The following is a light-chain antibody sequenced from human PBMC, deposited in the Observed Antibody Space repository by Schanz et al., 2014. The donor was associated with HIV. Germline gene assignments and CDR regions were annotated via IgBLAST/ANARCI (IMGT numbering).Light chain of an antibody. V-gene: IGLV1-44*01. Sequence: QSVLTQPPSASGTPGQRVTISCSGSSSNIRSNTINWYQQLPGTAPKLLIYNSYHRPSGVPDRFSGSESGTSASLAISGLQSEDEADYYCHSYDNSLSGFVFGIGTKLTVL. CDR1: SSNIRSNT. CDR2: NSY. CDR3: HSYDNSLSGFV. J-gene: IGLJ1*01.